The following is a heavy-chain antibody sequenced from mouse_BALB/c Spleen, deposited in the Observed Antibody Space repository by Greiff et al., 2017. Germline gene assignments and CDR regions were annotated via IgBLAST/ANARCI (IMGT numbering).Heavy chain of an antibody. V-gene: IGHV2-6-5*01. CDR2: IWGGGST. CDR3: AKHGGGNYGEYAMDY. CDR1: GFSLTDYG. D-gene: IGHD2-1*01. Sequence: VQLQQSGPGLVAPSQSLSITCTVSGFSLTDYGVSWIRQPPGKGLEWLGVIWGGGSTYYNSALKSRLSISKDNSKSQVFLKMNSLQTDDTAMYYCAKHGGGNYGEYAMDYWGQGTSVTVSS. J-gene: IGHJ4*01.